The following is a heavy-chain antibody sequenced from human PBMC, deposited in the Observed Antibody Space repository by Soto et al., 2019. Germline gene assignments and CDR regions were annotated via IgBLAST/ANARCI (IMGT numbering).Heavy chain of an antibody. Sequence: QVQLQESGPGLVKPSGTLSLTCAVSGGSISSSNWWSWVRQPPGKGLEWIGEIDHSGSTNYNQSLKSRVTISVDKSKYQFSLKLSSVTAAGSAVYYCASAVYCSGGSCYSGFSGFAYWGQGTLVTVSS. D-gene: IGHD2-15*01. J-gene: IGHJ4*02. CDR2: IDHSGST. V-gene: IGHV4-4*02. CDR3: ASAVYCSGGSCYSGFSGFAY. CDR1: GGSISSSNW.